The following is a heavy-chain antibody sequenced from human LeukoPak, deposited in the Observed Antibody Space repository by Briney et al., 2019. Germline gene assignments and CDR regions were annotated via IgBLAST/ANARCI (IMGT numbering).Heavy chain of an antibody. J-gene: IGHJ6*02. CDR2: ITDSGSTI. CDR1: GFTFRDYN. Sequence: PGGSLRLSCAASGFTFRDYNMNWVRQAPGKGLEWVSYITDSGSTIHYADSVNGRFTISRDNAKNSLYLQMNSLRAEDSVVYYCARSIGLTGGGVDVWGRGTTVTVSS. CDR3: ARSIGLTGGGVDV. V-gene: IGHV3-11*01. D-gene: IGHD3-9*01.